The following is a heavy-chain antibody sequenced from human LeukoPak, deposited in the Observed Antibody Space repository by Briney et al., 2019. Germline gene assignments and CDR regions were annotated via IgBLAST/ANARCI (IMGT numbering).Heavy chain of an antibody. CDR1: GYTFSSYG. CDR3: ARGSYYYGSGSHVFTPKNWFDP. J-gene: IGHJ5*02. Sequence: ASVKVSCKASGYTFSSYGISWVRQAPGQGLEWMGWISGNNGNTNYAQKVQSRVTMTTDTSTSTAYMELRSLRSDDTAVYYCARGSYYYGSGSHVFTPKNWFDPWGQGTLVTVSS. D-gene: IGHD3-10*01. V-gene: IGHV1-18*01. CDR2: ISGNNGNT.